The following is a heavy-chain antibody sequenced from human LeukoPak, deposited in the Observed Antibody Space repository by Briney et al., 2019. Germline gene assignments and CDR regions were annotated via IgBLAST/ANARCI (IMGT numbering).Heavy chain of an antibody. V-gene: IGHV1-18*01. CDR2: ISAYNGNT. J-gene: IGHJ6*03. CDR1: GYTFTSYG. Sequence: GASVKVSCKASGYTFTSYGISWVRQAPGQGLEWMGWISAYNGNTNYAQKLQGRVTMTEDTSTDTAYMELSSLRSEDTAVYYCATGFGEKPYYYYYYMDVWGKGTTVTISS. D-gene: IGHD3-10*01. CDR3: ATGFGEKPYYYYYYMDV.